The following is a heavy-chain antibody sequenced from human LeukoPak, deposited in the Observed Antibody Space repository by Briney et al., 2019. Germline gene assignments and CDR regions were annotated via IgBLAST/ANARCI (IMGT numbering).Heavy chain of an antibody. CDR1: GFTFSSFG. D-gene: IGHD2-15*01. Sequence: PGGSLRLSCAASGFTFSSFGMTWVRQAPGKGLEWVSAISGSGGSTYYADSVKGRFTISRDNSKNTLYLQMNSLRADDTAVYYCAKGGNRRVVAATTYYFYYMDVWGKGTTVTISS. J-gene: IGHJ6*03. CDR3: AKGGNRRVVAATTYYFYYMDV. V-gene: IGHV3-23*01. CDR2: ISGSGGST.